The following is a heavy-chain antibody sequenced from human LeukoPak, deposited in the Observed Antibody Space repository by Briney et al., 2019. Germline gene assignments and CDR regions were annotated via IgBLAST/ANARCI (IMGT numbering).Heavy chain of an antibody. CDR3: ARVSASSSWFIDY. V-gene: IGHV3-30-3*01. CDR2: IPYTGGTK. CDR1: GFTFSNYP. D-gene: IGHD6-13*01. Sequence: PGGSLRLSCAASGFTFSNYPMHWVRQAPGKGLEWVAVIPYTGGTKYYAASVKGRFTISRDNAKNTLYLQMNSLRAEDTAVYYCARVSASSSWFIDYWGQGTLVTVSS. J-gene: IGHJ4*02.